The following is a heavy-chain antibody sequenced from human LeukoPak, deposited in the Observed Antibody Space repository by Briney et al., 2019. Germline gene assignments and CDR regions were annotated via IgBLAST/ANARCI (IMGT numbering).Heavy chain of an antibody. CDR2: VNHRGSA. CDR1: GGSLSGYY. CDR3: ARGHSGGAFGDFYYFMDV. J-gene: IGHJ6*03. D-gene: IGHD3-10*01. V-gene: IGHV4-34*01. Sequence: PSETLSLTCAVSGGSLSGYYWSWIRQSPGKGLEWIGEVNHRGSAHYNPSLKSRVTISLDTSKNQFSLTMNFVTAADTSMYFCARGHSGGAFGDFYYFMDVWGKGTTVSVSS.